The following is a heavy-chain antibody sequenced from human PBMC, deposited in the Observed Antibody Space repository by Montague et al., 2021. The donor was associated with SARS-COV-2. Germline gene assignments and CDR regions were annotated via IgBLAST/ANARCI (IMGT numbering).Heavy chain of an antibody. CDR1: GFIFSDYY. V-gene: IGHV3-11*01. J-gene: IGHJ6*01. CDR2: ISGSGSKT. D-gene: IGHD3-10*01. Sequence: YLSLSWAASGFIFSDYYMTWIRQAPGKGLEWVSHISGSGSKTYYADSVKGRFTISRDTANNSVYLQMNFLGAEDTAVYYCAGDHPFTMVRGVTYSYYAFDVW. CDR3: AGDHPFTMVRGVTYSYYAFDV.